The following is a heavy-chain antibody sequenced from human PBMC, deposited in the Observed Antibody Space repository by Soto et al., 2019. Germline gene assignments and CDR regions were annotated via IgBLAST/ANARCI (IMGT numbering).Heavy chain of an antibody. D-gene: IGHD4-17*01. CDR1: GYTFTSYG. J-gene: IGHJ4*02. CDR3: ARGTLNYGGRGWHLDY. CDR2: ISAYNGNT. V-gene: IGHV1-18*01. Sequence: QVQLVQSGAEVKKPGASVKVSCKASGYTFTSYGISWVRQAPGQGLEWMGWISAYNGNTNYAQKLQGRVTMTXXTXTXXAYMELRSLRSDDTAMYYCARGTLNYGGRGWHLDYWGQGTLVTVSS.